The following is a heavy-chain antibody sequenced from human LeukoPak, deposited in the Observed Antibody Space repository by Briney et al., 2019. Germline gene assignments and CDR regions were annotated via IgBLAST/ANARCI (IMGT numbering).Heavy chain of an antibody. Sequence: ASVKVSCKASGYTFPGYYMHWVRQAPGQGLEWMGWINPNSGGTNYAQKFQGRVTMTRDTSISTAYMELSRLRSDDTAVYYCARAGNSRESGSPNWFDPWGQGTLVTVSS. CDR3: ARAGNSRESGSPNWFDP. CDR2: INPNSGGT. CDR1: GYTFPGYY. V-gene: IGHV1-2*02. D-gene: IGHD4-23*01. J-gene: IGHJ5*02.